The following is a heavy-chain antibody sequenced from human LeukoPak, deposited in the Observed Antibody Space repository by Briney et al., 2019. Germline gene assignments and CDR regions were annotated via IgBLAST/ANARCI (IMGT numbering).Heavy chain of an antibody. V-gene: IGHV4-31*03. D-gene: IGHD2-8*01. Sequence: PSETLSLTCIVSGESISSGGYYWSWIRQHPAKGLEWVGYISYTGSTSYNPSLKSRLTISLDTSAPQLSLRLTSVSAADTAVYYCASGYTYGYFAYWGQGTLVTVSS. CDR2: ISYTGST. CDR1: GESISSGGYY. J-gene: IGHJ4*02. CDR3: ASGYTYGYFAY.